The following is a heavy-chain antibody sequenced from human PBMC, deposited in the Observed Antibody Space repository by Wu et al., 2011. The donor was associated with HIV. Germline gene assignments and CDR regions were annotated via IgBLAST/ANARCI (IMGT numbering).Heavy chain of an antibody. V-gene: IGHV1-18*01. CDR1: LHLTSYG. J-gene: IGHJ4*03. Sequence: SVKVSWQGFWLHLTSYGISWVRQAPGQGLEWMGWISAHNGNTNYAQKFQGRVTMTRDTSISTAYMELSRLRSDDTAVYYCARDLGREYFDYWGQGTTVTVSS. CDR2: ISAHNGNT. CDR3: ARDLGREYFDY.